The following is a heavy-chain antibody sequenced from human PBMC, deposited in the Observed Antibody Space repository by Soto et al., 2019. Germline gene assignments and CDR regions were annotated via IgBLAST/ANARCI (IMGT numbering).Heavy chain of an antibody. V-gene: IGHV3-13*01. CDR2: IGTAGDT. J-gene: IGHJ2*01. Sequence: EVQLVESGGGLVQPGGSLRLSCAASGFTFSSYDMHWVRQATGKGLEWVSAIGTAGDTYYPGSVKGRFTISRENAKNSLYLHMNSLRAVDTAVYYCARTAGRYCDYVEWYFDLWGRGTLVTVSS. CDR1: GFTFSSYD. CDR3: ARTAGRYCDYVEWYFDL. D-gene: IGHD4-17*01.